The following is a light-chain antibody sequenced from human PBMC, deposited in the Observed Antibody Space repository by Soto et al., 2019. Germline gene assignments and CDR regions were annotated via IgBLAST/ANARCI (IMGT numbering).Light chain of an antibody. J-gene: IGKJ5*01. CDR2: GTS. V-gene: IGKV3-20*01. CDR1: QSVSSSS. Sequence: EVVMTQSPATLSVSPGEGATLSCRASQSVSSSSLAWYQQRPGQAPRLLIYGTSSRATGIPDRFSGSGSGTDFTLTISRLEPEDFAVYFCQRYGSSPLITFGQGARLEIK. CDR3: QRYGSSPLIT.